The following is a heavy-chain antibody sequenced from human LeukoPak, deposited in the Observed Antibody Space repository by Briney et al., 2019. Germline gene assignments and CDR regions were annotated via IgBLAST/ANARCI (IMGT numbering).Heavy chain of an antibody. CDR1: GFTVSSNY. CDR2: IYSGGST. V-gene: IGHV3-66*02. J-gene: IGHJ3*02. Sequence: GGSLRLSCAASGFTVSSNYMSWVRQAPGKGLEWVSVIYSGGSTYYADSVEGRFTISRDNSKNTLYLQMNSLRAEDTAVYYCARGFTMIVVVPKRGAFDIWGQGTMVTVSS. D-gene: IGHD3-22*01. CDR3: ARGFTMIVVVPKRGAFDI.